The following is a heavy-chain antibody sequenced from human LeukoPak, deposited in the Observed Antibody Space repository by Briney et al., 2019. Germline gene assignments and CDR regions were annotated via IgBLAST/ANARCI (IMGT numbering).Heavy chain of an antibody. D-gene: IGHD3-10*01. CDR2: IYSSGNT. CDR1: GGSISGYY. J-gene: IGHJ4*02. CDR3: ARELGTYYNAFDY. Sequence: PSETLSLTCTVSGGSISGYYWNWIRQPPGRGLEWIANIYSSGNTLYNSSLKCRVAISVDTSKNQFSLKLSSVTAADTAVYYCARELGTYYNAFDYWGQGTLVTVSS. V-gene: IGHV4-59*01.